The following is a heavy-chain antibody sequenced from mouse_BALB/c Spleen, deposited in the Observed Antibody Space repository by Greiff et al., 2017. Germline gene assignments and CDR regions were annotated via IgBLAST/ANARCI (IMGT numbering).Heavy chain of an antibody. V-gene: IGHV1-87*01. Sequence: QVQLKQSGAELARPGASVKLSCKASGYTFTSYWMQWVKQRPGQGLEWIGAIYPGDGDTRYTQKFKGKATLTADKSSSTAYMQLSSLASEDSAVYYCARSGGSRDYYAMDYWGQGTSVTVSS. CDR2: IYPGDGDT. CDR1: GYTFTSYW. CDR3: ARSGGSRDYYAMDY. J-gene: IGHJ4*01. D-gene: IGHD1-1*01.